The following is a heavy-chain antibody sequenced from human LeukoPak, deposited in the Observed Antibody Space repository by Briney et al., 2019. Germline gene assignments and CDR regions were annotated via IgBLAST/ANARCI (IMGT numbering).Heavy chain of an antibody. D-gene: IGHD6-6*01. CDR3: ARDLYSSSYRDY. J-gene: IGHJ4*02. V-gene: IGHV3-48*03. Sequence: GGSLRLSCAASGFTFSSYEMNWVRQAPGKGLEWVSYISSSGSTIYYADSVKGRFTISRDNAKNSLYLQMNSLRAEDTAVYYCARDLYSSSYRDYWGPGTLVTVSS. CDR2: ISSSGSTI. CDR1: GFTFSSYE.